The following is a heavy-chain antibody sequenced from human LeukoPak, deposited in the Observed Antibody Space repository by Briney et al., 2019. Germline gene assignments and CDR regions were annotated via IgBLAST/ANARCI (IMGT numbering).Heavy chain of an antibody. CDR1: GGSISSGGYY. V-gene: IGHV4-31*03. Sequence: PSQTLSLTCTVSGGSISSGGYYWSSIRQHPGKGLEWIGYIYYSGSTYYNPSLKSRVTISVDTSKNQFSLKLSSVTAADTAVYYCARVLAAAGHIDYWGQGTLVTVSS. CDR2: IYYSGST. J-gene: IGHJ4*02. CDR3: ARVLAAAGHIDY. D-gene: IGHD6-13*01.